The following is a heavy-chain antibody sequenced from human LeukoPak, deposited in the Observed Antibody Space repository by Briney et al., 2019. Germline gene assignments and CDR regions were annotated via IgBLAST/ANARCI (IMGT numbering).Heavy chain of an antibody. CDR2: IYTSGST. CDR3: ARVDSTSGYSPWDAFDI. Sequence: PSETLSLTCTVSGGSISSYYWSWIRQPAGKGLEWIGRIYTSGSTNYNPSLKSRVTMSVDTSKNQFSLKLSSVTAADTAVYYCARVDSTSGYSPWDAFDIWGQGTMVTVSS. CDR1: GGSISSYY. J-gene: IGHJ3*02. D-gene: IGHD3-3*01. V-gene: IGHV4-4*07.